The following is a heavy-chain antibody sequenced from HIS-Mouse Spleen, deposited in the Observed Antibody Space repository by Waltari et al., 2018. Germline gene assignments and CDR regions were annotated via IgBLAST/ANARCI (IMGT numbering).Heavy chain of an antibody. D-gene: IGHD6-13*01. CDR1: GFTFSSYA. J-gene: IGHJ4*02. Sequence: EVQLLESGGGLVQPGGSLRLSCAASGFTFSSYAMSWVRQAPGKGLKWVSAISGSSVSTYYEASVKGRFTISRDNSKNTLYLQMNSLRAEDTAVYYCAKGFIAAAGTDYWGQGTLVTVSS. V-gene: IGHV3-23*01. CDR2: ISGSSVST. CDR3: AKGFIAAAGTDY.